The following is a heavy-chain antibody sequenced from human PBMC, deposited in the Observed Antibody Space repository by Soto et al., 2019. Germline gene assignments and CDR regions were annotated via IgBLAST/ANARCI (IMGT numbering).Heavy chain of an antibody. CDR3: AKEGGLSGSYYISSSYYFDY. CDR2: ISYDGSNT. D-gene: IGHD1-26*01. CDR1: GFTFSSYG. V-gene: IGHV3-30*18. Sequence: QVQLVESGGGVVQPGRSLRLSCVASGFTFSSYGMHWVRQAPGKGLEWVAIISYDGSNTYYADSVKGRFTISRDNSKNTLDLQMNSPRAEDTSVYYCAKEGGLSGSYYISSSYYFDYWGQGTLVTVSS. J-gene: IGHJ4*02.